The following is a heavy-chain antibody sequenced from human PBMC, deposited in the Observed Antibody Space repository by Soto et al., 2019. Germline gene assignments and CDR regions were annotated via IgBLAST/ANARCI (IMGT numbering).Heavy chain of an antibody. CDR2: INPFYGET. D-gene: IGHD5-18*01. Sequence: QVHLVHSGAEVKKPGASVKVSCQASGYTFSSYHMHWVRQAPGQGLEWMGVINPFYGETRYAQKFRGRVTMTRDTSTSTVYMELSSLRSEDTAVYYCARARGISFGYNYFDHWGQGTLVTVSS. CDR1: GYTFSSYH. J-gene: IGHJ5*02. V-gene: IGHV1-46*01. CDR3: ARARGISFGYNYFDH.